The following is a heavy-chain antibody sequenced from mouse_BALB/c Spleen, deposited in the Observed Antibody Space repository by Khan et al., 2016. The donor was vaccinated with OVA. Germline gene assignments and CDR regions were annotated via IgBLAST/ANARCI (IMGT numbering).Heavy chain of an antibody. J-gene: IGHJ4*01. CDR3: ARPPYFSDTMAY. V-gene: IGHV9-3-1*01. CDR2: INTYTGEP. CDR1: GYTFTSFG. Sequence: QIQLVQSGPELKKPGETVKISCKASGYTFTSFGMNWVKQAPGKGLEWMGWINTYTGEPTYADDFKGRFAFSLETSASPAYLQINNLKNEDTATYFCARPPYFSDTMAYWGQGTSVTVSS. D-gene: IGHD2-10*01.